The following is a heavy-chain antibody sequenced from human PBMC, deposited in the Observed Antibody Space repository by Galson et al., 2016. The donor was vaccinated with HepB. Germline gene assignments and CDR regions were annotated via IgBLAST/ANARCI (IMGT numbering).Heavy chain of an antibody. CDR1: GGSISSSRHF. J-gene: IGHJ4*02. CDR3: AADESPGDPKYFDT. V-gene: IGHV4-39*07. D-gene: IGHD7-27*01. CDR2: MYSSGST. Sequence: SETLSLTCSVSGGSISSSRHFWGWIRQTPGKGLEWLGSMYSSGSTYYSPSLEGRVTISLDTAKNQFSLELTSVTSADTAVYYCAADESPGDPKYFDTSGQGTPVTVSS.